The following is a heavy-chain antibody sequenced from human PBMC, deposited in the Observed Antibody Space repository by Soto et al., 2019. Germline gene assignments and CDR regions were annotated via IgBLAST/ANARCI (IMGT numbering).Heavy chain of an antibody. CDR3: ARGGRGYYGMDV. V-gene: IGHV4-59*01. CDR2: IYYSGST. CDR1: GGSISSYY. Sequence: SETLSLTCTVSGGSISSYYWSWIRQPPGKGLEWIGYIYYSGSTNYNPSLKSRVTISVDTSKNQFSLKLSSVTAADTAAYYCARGGRGYYGMDVWGQGTTVTVSS. D-gene: IGHD1-26*01. J-gene: IGHJ6*02.